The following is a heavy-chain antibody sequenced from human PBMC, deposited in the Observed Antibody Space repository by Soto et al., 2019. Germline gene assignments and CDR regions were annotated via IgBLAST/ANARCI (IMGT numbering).Heavy chain of an antibody. Sequence: PSETLSLTCTVYGGSISNYYWSWIRQPPGKGLEWIGYIYYSGSTNYNPSLKSRVTISVDTSKNQFSLKLSSVTAADTAVYYCARDPGSGSHYGRLAPRGQGTLVPVSS. CDR3: ARDPGSGSHYGRLAP. V-gene: IGHV4-59*01. CDR1: GGSISNYY. J-gene: IGHJ5*02. D-gene: IGHD3-10*01. CDR2: IYYSGST.